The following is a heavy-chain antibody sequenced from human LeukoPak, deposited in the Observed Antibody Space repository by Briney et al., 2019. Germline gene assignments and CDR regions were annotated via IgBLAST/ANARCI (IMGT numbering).Heavy chain of an antibody. CDR2: ISSSSSYI. D-gene: IGHD6-13*01. CDR3: ASAAIAAADLYFDY. Sequence: TGGSLRLSCAASGFTFSGYSMNWVRQPPGKGLEWVSSISSSSSYIYYADSVKGRFTISRDNSKNTLFLQMNSLRVEDTAVYYCASAAIAAADLYFDYWGQGTLVTVSS. CDR1: GFTFSGYS. J-gene: IGHJ4*02. V-gene: IGHV3-21*01.